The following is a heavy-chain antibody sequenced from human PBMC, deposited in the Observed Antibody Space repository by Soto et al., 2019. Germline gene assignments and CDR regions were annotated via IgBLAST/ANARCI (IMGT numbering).Heavy chain of an antibody. CDR2: ISSSSSYI. J-gene: IGHJ4*02. D-gene: IGHD3-22*01. Sequence: PGGSLRLSCAASGFTFSSYSMNWVRQAPGKGLEWVSSISSSSSYIYYADSVKGRFTISRDNAKNSLYLQMNSLRAEDTAVYYCARDRPHYYDSPFASYWGQGTLVTVSS. CDR1: GFTFSSYS. V-gene: IGHV3-21*01. CDR3: ARDRPHYYDSPFASY.